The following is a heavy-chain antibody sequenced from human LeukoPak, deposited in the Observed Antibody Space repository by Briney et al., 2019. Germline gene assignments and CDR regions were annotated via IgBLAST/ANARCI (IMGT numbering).Heavy chain of an antibody. CDR1: GGSISSYY. J-gene: IGHJ5*02. CDR2: IYYSGST. CDR3: ASRGKGSYPFDP. V-gene: IGHV4-59*12. D-gene: IGHD1-26*01. Sequence: SETLSLTCTVSGGSISSYYWSWIRQPPGKGLEWIGYIYYSGSTYYNPSLKSRVTISVDTSKNQFSLKLSSVTAADTAVYYCASRGKGSYPFDPWGQGTLVTVSS.